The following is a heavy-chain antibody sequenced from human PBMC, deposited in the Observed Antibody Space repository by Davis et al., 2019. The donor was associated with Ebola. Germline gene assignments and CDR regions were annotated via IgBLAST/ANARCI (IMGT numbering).Heavy chain of an antibody. CDR3: ARVYSGSLVRRNWFDP. Sequence: ASVKVSCKASGYTFRNSAISWARQAPGQGLEWMGWISAYNGNTNYAQKLQGRVTMTTDTSTSTAYMELSRLKSDDTAVYYCARVYSGSLVRRNWFDPWGQGTLVTVSS. V-gene: IGHV1-18*01. J-gene: IGHJ5*02. D-gene: IGHD1-26*01. CDR1: GYTFRNSA. CDR2: ISAYNGNT.